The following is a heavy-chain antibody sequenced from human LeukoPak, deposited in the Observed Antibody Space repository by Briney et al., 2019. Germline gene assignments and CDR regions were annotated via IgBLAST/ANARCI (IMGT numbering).Heavy chain of an antibody. D-gene: IGHD3-22*01. CDR1: SYSISSGYY. Sequence: SETLSLTCTVSSYSISSGYYWGWIRQPPGKGLAWLGDIYHSGSTYYNPSLKSRVTILVDTSKNQFSLKLSSVTAADTAVYYCARDQYYYDRSGYYAFDIWGQGTMVTVSS. V-gene: IGHV4-38-2*02. CDR3: ARDQYYYDRSGYYAFDI. J-gene: IGHJ3*02. CDR2: IYHSGST.